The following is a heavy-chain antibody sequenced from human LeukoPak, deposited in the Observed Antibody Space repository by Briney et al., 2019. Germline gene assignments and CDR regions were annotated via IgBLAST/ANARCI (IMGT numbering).Heavy chain of an antibody. V-gene: IGHV3-21*01. CDR2: ISSSSSYI. CDR3: ARDPGGLPYDL. D-gene: IGHD4-11*01. CDR1: GFTFSTYS. Sequence: EGSLRLSCAASGFTFSTYSMNWVRQAPGKGLEWVSSISSSSSYIYYADSVKGRFTISRDNAKNSLCLQMNSLRAEDTAVYYCARDPGGLPYDLWGQGTLVTVSS. J-gene: IGHJ5*02.